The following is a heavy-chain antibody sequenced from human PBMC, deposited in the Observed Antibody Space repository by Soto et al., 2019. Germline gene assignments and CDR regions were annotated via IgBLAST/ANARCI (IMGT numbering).Heavy chain of an antibody. CDR3: AREDDYLNWFDP. CDR1: GFTFSSDW. Sequence: GGSLRLSCAASGFTFSSDWMHWVRQAPGKGLVWVSRINTDGSGTTYADSVKGRFTISRDNAKNMVYLQMNSLRAEDTAVYYCAREDDYLNWFDPWGQGTLVTVSS. CDR2: INTDGSGT. V-gene: IGHV3-74*01. J-gene: IGHJ5*02. D-gene: IGHD4-17*01.